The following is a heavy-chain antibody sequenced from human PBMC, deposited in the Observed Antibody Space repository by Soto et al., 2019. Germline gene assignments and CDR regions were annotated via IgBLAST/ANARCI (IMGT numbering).Heavy chain of an antibody. J-gene: IGHJ4*02. D-gene: IGHD3-3*01. CDR2: IYSGGST. CDR3: ARDVYDFLSGYGYFDY. V-gene: IGHV3-66*01. CDR1: GFTVSSNY. Sequence: EVQLVESGGGLVQPGGSLRLSCAASGFTVSSNYMSWVRQAPGKGLEWVSVIYSGGSTYYADSVKGRFTISRDNSKNTLYLQMNSLRAEDTAVYYCARDVYDFLSGYGYFDYWGQGTLVTVSS.